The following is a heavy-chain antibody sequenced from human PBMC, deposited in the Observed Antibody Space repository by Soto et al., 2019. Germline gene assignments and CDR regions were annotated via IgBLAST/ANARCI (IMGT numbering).Heavy chain of an antibody. CDR1: GFSLSNARMG. CDR3: AWGSGSYSYGMDV. Sequence: GPTLVNPTETLTLTCTFSGFSLSNARMGVSWIRQPPGKALEWLAHIFSNDEKSYSTSLKSRLTISKDTSKSQVVLTMTNMDPVDTATYSCAWGSGSYSYGMDVWGQGTKVTVYS. CDR2: IFSNDEK. D-gene: IGHD3-10*01. V-gene: IGHV2-26*04. J-gene: IGHJ6*02.